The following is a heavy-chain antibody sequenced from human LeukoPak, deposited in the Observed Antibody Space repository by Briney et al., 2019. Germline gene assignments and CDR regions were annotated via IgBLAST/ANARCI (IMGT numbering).Heavy chain of an antibody. CDR2: ISYDGSNK. Sequence: QPGRSLRLSCAASGFTFSSYGMHWVRQAPGKGLEWVAVISYDGSNKYYADSVKGRFTISRDNSKNTLYLQMNSLRAEDTAVYYCARRALYYMDVWGKGTTVTVSS. CDR1: GFTFSSYG. V-gene: IGHV3-30*03. J-gene: IGHJ6*03. CDR3: ARRALYYMDV.